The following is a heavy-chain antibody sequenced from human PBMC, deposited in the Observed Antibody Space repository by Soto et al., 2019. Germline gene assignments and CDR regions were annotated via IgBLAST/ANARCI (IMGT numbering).Heavy chain of an antibody. V-gene: IGHV4-39*02. D-gene: IGHD3-10*01. CDR1: GASVSSTSYY. CDR3: AREPMVRGIIYWFDP. CDR2: IYYSGNT. Sequence: QLQLQESGPGLVKPSETLSLTCSVSGASVSSTSYYWGWIRQPPGKGLEWIGSIYYSGNTYYSPSLKRRVTISVDTSKYQFSLKLTSVTAADTAVYYCAREPMVRGIIYWFDPWGQGTLVTVSS. J-gene: IGHJ5*02.